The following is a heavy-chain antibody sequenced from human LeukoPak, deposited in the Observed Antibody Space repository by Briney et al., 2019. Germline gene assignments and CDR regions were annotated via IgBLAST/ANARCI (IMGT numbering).Heavy chain of an antibody. J-gene: IGHJ4*02. D-gene: IGHD2-2*01. CDR3: ANLPVRPPLGKPTDIVVVPAAEDLGY. CDR2: IGGSGDST. CDR1: GFTFSDYA. V-gene: IGHV3-23*01. Sequence: PGGSLRLSCAASGFTFSDYAMSWVRQAPGKGLEWVSGIGGSGDSTYYADSVKGRFTISRDNAKNSLYLQMNSLRAEDPAVYYCANLPVRPPLGKPTDIVVVPAAEDLGYWGQGTLVTVSS.